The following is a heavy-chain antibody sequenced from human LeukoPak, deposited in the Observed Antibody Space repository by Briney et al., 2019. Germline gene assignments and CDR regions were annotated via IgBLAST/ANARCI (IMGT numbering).Heavy chain of an antibody. V-gene: IGHV4-4*09. Sequence: SETLSLTCTVSGGSISGYYWSWIRQPPGKGLEWIGYIYTSGSTNYNPSLKSRVTISVDTSKNQFSLKLSSVTAADTAVYYCASGPYDSSGENHYYYYMDVWGKGTTVTVSS. CDR1: GGSISGYY. D-gene: IGHD3-22*01. CDR2: IYTSGST. CDR3: ASGPYDSSGENHYYYYMDV. J-gene: IGHJ6*03.